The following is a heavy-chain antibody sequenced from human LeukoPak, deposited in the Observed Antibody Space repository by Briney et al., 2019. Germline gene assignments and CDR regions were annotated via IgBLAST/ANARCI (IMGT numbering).Heavy chain of an antibody. Sequence: SETLSLTCTVSGGSISSSSYYWGWIRQPPGKGLEWIGSIYYSGSTNYNPSLKSRVTISVDTSKNQFSLKLSSVTAADTAVYYCARVGRRDGYPMRAYYFDYWGQGTLVTVSS. CDR1: GGSISSSSYY. D-gene: IGHD5-24*01. CDR2: IYYSGST. V-gene: IGHV4-39*07. J-gene: IGHJ4*02. CDR3: ARVGRRDGYPMRAYYFDY.